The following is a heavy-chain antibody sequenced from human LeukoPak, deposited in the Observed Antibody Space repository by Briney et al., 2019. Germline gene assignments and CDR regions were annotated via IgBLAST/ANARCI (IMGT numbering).Heavy chain of an antibody. CDR1: GYTFTDYY. D-gene: IGHD4-23*01. V-gene: IGHV1-2*01. CDR2: INPNSGGT. Sequence: ASVKVSCKASGYTFTDYYMHWVRQAPGQGLEWMGWINPNSGGTSYAQKFQGRVTSTADESTSTAYMELSSLRSEDTAVYYCARGRTVGNFDAFDIWGQGAMVTVSS. J-gene: IGHJ3*02. CDR3: ARGRTVGNFDAFDI.